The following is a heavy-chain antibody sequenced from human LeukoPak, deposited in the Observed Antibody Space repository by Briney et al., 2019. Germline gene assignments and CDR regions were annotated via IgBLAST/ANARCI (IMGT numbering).Heavy chain of an antibody. CDR3: ARPRLKPGPPPPIYYFDY. V-gene: IGHV1-2*02. J-gene: IGHJ4*02. CDR2: INPNSGGT. Sequence: VASVKVSCKASGYTFTGYYIHWVRQAPGQGLEWMGWINPNSGGTNYAQKFQGRVTMTRDTSISTAYMELSRLRSDDTAVYYCARPRLKPGPPPPIYYFDYWGQGTLVTVSS. D-gene: IGHD1-1*01. CDR1: GYTFTGYY.